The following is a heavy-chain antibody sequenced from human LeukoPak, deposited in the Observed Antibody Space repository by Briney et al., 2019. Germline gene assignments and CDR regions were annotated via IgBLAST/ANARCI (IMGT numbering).Heavy chain of an antibody. CDR1: GFTFNNAW. J-gene: IGHJ4*02. CDR2: VKSNTDGGAT. D-gene: IGHD3-22*01. Sequence: GGSLRLSCAASGFTFNNAWMSWVRQAPGKGLEWVARVKSNTDGGATDYAAPLKGRFTISRDDSKNTLYLQMNSLKTEDTAVYYCTTAWGGYYDSSGYFDYWGQGTLVTVSS. CDR3: TTAWGGYYDSSGYFDY. V-gene: IGHV3-15*01.